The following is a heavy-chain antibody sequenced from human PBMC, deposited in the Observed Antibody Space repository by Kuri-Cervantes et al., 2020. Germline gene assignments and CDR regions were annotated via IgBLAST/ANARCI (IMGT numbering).Heavy chain of an antibody. V-gene: IGHV3-74*01. CDR3: AREKGRDSSSVDY. CDR1: GFSFSSFW. J-gene: IGHJ4*02. CDR2: INTDGSHT. Sequence: GESLKISCAASGFSFSSFWMHWVRQAPGKGLVWVSRINTDGSHTGYADSVKGRFTISRDNAKNSLYLQMNSLRAEDTAVYYCAREKGRDSSSVDYWGQGTLVTVSS. D-gene: IGHD6-6*01.